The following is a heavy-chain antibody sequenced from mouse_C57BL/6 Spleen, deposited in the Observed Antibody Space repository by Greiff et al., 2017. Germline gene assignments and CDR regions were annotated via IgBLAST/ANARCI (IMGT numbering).Heavy chain of an antibody. CDR1: GFTFSDYG. CDR3: AGGPLLGRAMDY. Sequence: EVLLVESGGGLVKPGGSLKLSCAASGFTFSDYGMHWVRQAPEKGLEWVAYISSGSSTIYYADTVKGRFTISRDNAKNTLFLQMTSLRSEDTAMYYCAGGPLLGRAMDYWGQGTSVTVSS. CDR2: ISSGSSTI. J-gene: IGHJ4*01. D-gene: IGHD4-1*01. V-gene: IGHV5-17*01.